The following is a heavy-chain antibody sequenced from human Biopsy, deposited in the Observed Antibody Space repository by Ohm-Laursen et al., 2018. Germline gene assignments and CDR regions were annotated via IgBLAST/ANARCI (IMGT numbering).Heavy chain of an antibody. CDR3: AKAGRGYIDY. J-gene: IGHJ4*02. V-gene: IGHV3-74*01. CDR1: GFTFSSSW. D-gene: IGHD5-18*01. CDR2: FNSDGTDT. Sequence: SLRLSCAASGFTFSSSWMHWVRQAPGKGLEWVSRFNSDGTDTTYADSVKGRFTISRDNAKNTLYLQMNSLRVEDTAVYYCAKAGRGYIDYWGQGTLVMVSS.